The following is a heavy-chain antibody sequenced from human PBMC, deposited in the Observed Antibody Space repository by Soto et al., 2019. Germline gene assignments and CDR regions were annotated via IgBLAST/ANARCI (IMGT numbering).Heavy chain of an antibody. CDR2: IYYSGST. J-gene: IGHJ4*02. CDR3: VRHAGRLWFGDPIAGPLDY. CDR1: GGSISSSSYY. D-gene: IGHD3-10*01. V-gene: IGHV4-39*01. Sequence: SETLSLTCTVSGGSISSSSYYWGWIRQPPGKGLEWIGSIYYSGSTYYNPSLKSRVTISVDTSKNQFSLKLSSVTAADTAVYYCVRHAGRLWFGDPIAGPLDYWGQGTLVTV.